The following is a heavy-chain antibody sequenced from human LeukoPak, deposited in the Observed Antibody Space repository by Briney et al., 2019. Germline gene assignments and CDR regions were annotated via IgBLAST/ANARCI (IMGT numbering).Heavy chain of an antibody. Sequence: ASVKVSCKASGYTFTAYYMYWVRQAPGQGLECMGRINPNSGGTNYAQKFQGRVTMTRDTSISTAYMELSRLRSDDTAVYYCATSSEGGYSYGSDIDYWGQGTLVSVSS. D-gene: IGHD5-18*01. CDR3: ATSSEGGYSYGSDIDY. V-gene: IGHV1-2*06. CDR2: INPNSGGT. CDR1: GYTFTAYY. J-gene: IGHJ4*02.